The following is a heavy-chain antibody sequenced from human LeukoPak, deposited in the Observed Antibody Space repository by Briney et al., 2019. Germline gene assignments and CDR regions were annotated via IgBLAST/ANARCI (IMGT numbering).Heavy chain of an antibody. D-gene: IGHD3-10*01. V-gene: IGHV3-21*01. CDR1: GFTFSSYE. J-gene: IGHJ3*02. CDR2: ISSSSSYI. Sequence: GGSLRLSCAASGFTFSSYEMNWVRQAPGKGLEWVSSISSSSSYIYYADSVKGRFTISRDNAKNSLYLQMNSLRAEDTAVYYCATKNTYYGSPDAFDIWGQGTMVTVSS. CDR3: ATKNTYYGSPDAFDI.